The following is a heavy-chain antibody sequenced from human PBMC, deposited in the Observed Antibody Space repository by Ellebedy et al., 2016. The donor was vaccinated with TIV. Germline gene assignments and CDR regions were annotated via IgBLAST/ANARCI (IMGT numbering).Heavy chain of an antibody. Sequence: SQTLSLTCAVYGGSFSGYYWSWIRQPPGKGLEWIGEINHSGSTNYNPSLKSRVTISVDTSKNQFSLKLSSVTAADTAVYYCARAVTGKYGFDYWGQGILVTVSS. D-gene: IGHD1-20*01. V-gene: IGHV4-34*01. CDR1: GGSFSGYY. CDR2: INHSGST. CDR3: ARAVTGKYGFDY. J-gene: IGHJ4*02.